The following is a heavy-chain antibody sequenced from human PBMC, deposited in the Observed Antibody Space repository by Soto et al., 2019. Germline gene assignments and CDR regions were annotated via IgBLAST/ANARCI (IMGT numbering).Heavy chain of an antibody. CDR2: IYYSGST. CDR1: GGSISSSSYY. J-gene: IGHJ4*02. CDR3: ARHTILGYWSGGSCHPPWYFDY. D-gene: IGHD2-15*01. Sequence: PSETLSLSCTVSGGSISSSSYYWGWIRQPPGKGLEWIGSIYYSGSTYYNPSLKSRVTISVDTSKNQFSLKLSSVTAADTAVYYCARHTILGYWSGGSCHPPWYFDYWGQATRVSGSS. V-gene: IGHV4-39*01.